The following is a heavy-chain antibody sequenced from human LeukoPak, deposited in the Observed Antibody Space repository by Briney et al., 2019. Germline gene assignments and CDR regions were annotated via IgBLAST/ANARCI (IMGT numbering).Heavy chain of an antibody. Sequence: PGGSLRLSCAASGFTFSSYSMNWVRQAPGKGLEWVSAVSSSSTNMYYADSVKGRFTISRDNAKNSLYLQMNSLRAEDTAVYYCAKGRFMVRGVMGPFDYWGQGTLVTVSS. J-gene: IGHJ4*02. D-gene: IGHD3-10*01. CDR2: VSSSSTNM. V-gene: IGHV3-21*01. CDR3: AKGRFMVRGVMGPFDY. CDR1: GFTFSSYS.